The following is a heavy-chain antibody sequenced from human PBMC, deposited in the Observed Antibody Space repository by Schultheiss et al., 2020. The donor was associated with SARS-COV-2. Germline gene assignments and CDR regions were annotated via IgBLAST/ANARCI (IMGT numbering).Heavy chain of an antibody. CDR2: IIPLFGTA. J-gene: IGHJ5*02. CDR1: GYTFTSYY. CDR3: ARGSYGYGGWFDP. V-gene: IGHV1-69*06. Sequence: SVKVSCKASGYTFTSYYMHWVRQAPGQRLEWVGGIIPLFGTANYAQQFQGRVTITADKYTRTDYMELKRLRSDYTAVYYCARGSYGYGGWFDPWGQGTLVTVSS. D-gene: IGHD5-18*01.